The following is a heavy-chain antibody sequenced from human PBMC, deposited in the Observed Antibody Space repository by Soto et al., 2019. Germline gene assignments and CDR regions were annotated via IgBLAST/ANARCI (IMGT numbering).Heavy chain of an antibody. CDR1: GGTVSSYA. CDR2: IIPIFGTA. CDR3: ATQGSYGGNPGGFYYYGMDV. V-gene: IGHV1-69*06. J-gene: IGHJ6*02. Sequence: QVQLVQSGAEVKKPGSSVKVSCKASGGTVSSYAISWVRQAPGQGLEWMGGIIPIFGTANYAQKFQGRVTITADKSTSTAYMELSSLRSEDTAVYYCATQGSYGGNPGGFYYYGMDVWGQGTTVTVSS. D-gene: IGHD4-17*01.